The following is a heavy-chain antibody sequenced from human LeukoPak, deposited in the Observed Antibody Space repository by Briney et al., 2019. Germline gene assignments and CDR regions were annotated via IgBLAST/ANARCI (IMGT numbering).Heavy chain of an antibody. V-gene: IGHV3-30-3*01. CDR2: ISYDGSNK. CDR1: GFTFSSYA. J-gene: IGHJ4*02. Sequence: PGGSLRLSCAASGFTFSSYAMHWVRQAPGKGLEWVAVISYDGSNKYYADSVKGRFTISRDNSKNTLYLQMNSLRSDDTAVYYCARVDTGTVDYWGQGTLVTVSS. CDR3: ARVDTGTVDY. D-gene: IGHD1-1*01.